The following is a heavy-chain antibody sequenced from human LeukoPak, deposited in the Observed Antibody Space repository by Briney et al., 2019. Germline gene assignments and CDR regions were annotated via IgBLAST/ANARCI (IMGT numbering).Heavy chain of an antibody. D-gene: IGHD3-10*01. CDR1: GYTFTSYG. V-gene: IGHV1-18*01. Sequence: ASVKVSCKASGYTFTSYGISWVRQAPGQGLEWMGWISAYNGNTNYAQKLQGRVTMTTDTSTSTAYMELRSLRSDDTAVYYCARVYDSGSYYSPFDYWGQGTLVTVSS. J-gene: IGHJ4*02. CDR3: ARVYDSGSYYSPFDY. CDR2: ISAYNGNT.